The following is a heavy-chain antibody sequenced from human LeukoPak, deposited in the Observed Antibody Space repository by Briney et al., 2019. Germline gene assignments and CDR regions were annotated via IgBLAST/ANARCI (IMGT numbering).Heavy chain of an antibody. V-gene: IGHV5-51*01. CDR1: GYTFTNYW. D-gene: IGHD4-23*01. Sequence: GESLKISCKGSGYTFTNYWIHWVRQMPGKGLEWMGNVYPGDSDTRYSPSFQGQVTISADKSITTTYLQWNSLKASDTAIYYCARQLDYGGFGAFGIWGQGTMVTVSS. CDR3: ARQLDYGGFGAFGI. J-gene: IGHJ3*02. CDR2: VYPGDSDT.